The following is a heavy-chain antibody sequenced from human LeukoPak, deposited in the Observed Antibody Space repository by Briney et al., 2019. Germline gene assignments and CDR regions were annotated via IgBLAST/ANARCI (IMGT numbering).Heavy chain of an antibody. CDR2: IIPILDIA. J-gene: IGHJ4*02. V-gene: IGHV1-69*04. CDR1: GYTFTSYG. D-gene: IGHD6-13*01. Sequence: GASVKVSCKASGYTFTSYGISWVRQAPGQGLEWMGRIIPILDIANYAQKFQGRVTITADKSTSTAYMELSSLRSEDTAVYYCARDAAKAQLAYFDYWGRGTLVTVSS. CDR3: ARDAAKAQLAYFDY.